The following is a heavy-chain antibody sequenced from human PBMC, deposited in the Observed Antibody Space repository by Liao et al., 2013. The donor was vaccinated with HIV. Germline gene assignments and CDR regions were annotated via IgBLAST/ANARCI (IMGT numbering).Heavy chain of an antibody. J-gene: IGHJ4*02. Sequence: QLQLQESGSGLVKPSQTLSLTCVVSGDSISSADYSLSWIRQPPGKALEWIGYIYHTGSTNYNPSLKSRVSMSVDGSRNQFSLRLRSVTAADTAVYYCASSHYSESSDYYSLDYWGQGTLVTVSS. CDR1: GDSISSADYS. CDR2: IYHTGST. D-gene: IGHD3-22*01. V-gene: IGHV4-30-2*01. CDR3: ASSHYSESSDYYSLDY.